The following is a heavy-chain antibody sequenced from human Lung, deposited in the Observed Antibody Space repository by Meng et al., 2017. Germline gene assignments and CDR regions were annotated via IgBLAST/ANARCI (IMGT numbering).Heavy chain of an antibody. V-gene: IGHV4-34*01. J-gene: IGHJ4*02. CDR1: GGSFSDYY. D-gene: IGHD4-11*01. CDR2: INHSGST. Sequence: QVQLQQVGEGLLKPSETLSLTCVVSGGSFSDYYWSWIRQSPGKGLEWIGEINHSGSTNYNPSLESRATISVDTSQNNLSLKLSSVTAADSAVYYCARGPTTMAHDFDYWGQGTLVTVSS. CDR3: ARGPTTMAHDFDY.